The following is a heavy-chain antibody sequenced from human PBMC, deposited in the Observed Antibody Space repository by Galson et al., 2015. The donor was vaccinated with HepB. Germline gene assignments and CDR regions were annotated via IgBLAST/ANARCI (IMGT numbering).Heavy chain of an antibody. V-gene: IGHV3-33*01. J-gene: IGHJ6*02. CDR2: IWYDGANK. D-gene: IGHD6-6*01. CDR1: GFTFSSYG. CDR3: ASSSRLFSSHYYGMDV. Sequence: SLRLSCAASGFTFSSYGMHWVRQAPGQGLEWVAVIWYDGANKYYADSVKGRFTISRNNSKNTLYLRLNSLRADDTAVYYCASSSRLFSSHYYGMDVWGQGTTVTVSS.